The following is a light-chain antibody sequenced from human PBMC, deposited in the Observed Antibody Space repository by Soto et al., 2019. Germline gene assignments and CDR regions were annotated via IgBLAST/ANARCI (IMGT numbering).Light chain of an antibody. J-gene: IGLJ3*02. CDR1: NSDVGGYDY. V-gene: IGLV2-14*01. Sequence: QSALTQPASVSGSPGQSITISCTGTNSDVGGYDYVSWYQQHQGKAPKLMIYEVSHRPSGVSNRFSGSRSSNTASLTISGLQAEDEADYYCSSYTSSTTLGVFGGGTKLTVL. CDR2: EVS. CDR3: SSYTSSTTLGV.